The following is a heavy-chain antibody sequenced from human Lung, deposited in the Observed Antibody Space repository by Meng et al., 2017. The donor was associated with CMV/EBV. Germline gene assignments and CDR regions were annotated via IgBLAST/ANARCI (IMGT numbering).Heavy chain of an antibody. CDR1: GYSFTSYS. CDR3: ARAWDTSGF. Sequence: QEQMVQSGSELKKPGASVKGSCKASGYSFTSYSLNWLRQAPGQGLEWLGWINTYSGNPTYAQGFTGRIVCYLDTSVSTAYLQISSLKAEDTAVYYCARAWDTSGFWGQGTLVVASS. D-gene: IGHD3-22*01. V-gene: IGHV7-4-1*02. J-gene: IGHJ4*02. CDR2: INTYSGNP.